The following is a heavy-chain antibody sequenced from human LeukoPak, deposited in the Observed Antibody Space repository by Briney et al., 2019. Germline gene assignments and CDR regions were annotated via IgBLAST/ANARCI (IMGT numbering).Heavy chain of an antibody. CDR1: GFTFSSYT. J-gene: IGHJ4*02. Sequence: GGSLRLSCAASGFTFSSYTMNWVRQAPGKGLEWVSFISTGSSYIYYADSVKGRFTISRDNAKNTLYLQMGSLRAEDMAVYYCARSSRAYCSGGSCYPTPFDYWGQGTLVTVSS. CDR3: ARSSRAYCSGGSCYPTPFDY. D-gene: IGHD2-15*01. V-gene: IGHV3-21*01. CDR2: ISTGSSYI.